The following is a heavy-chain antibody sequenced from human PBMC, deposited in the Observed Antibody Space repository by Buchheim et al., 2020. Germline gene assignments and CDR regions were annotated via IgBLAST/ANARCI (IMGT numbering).Heavy chain of an antibody. D-gene: IGHD2-21*02. CDR2: INPNSGGT. J-gene: IGHJ6*02. V-gene: IGHV1-2*04. CDR1: GYTFTSYY. Sequence: QVQLVQSGAEVKKPGASVKVSCRASGYTFTSYYLHWVRQAPGQGLEWMGWINPNSGGTNYAQKFQGWVTMTRDTSISTAYMELSRLRSDDTAVYYCARDRLAYCGGDCYHYYYYGMDVWGQGTT. CDR3: ARDRLAYCGGDCYHYYYYGMDV.